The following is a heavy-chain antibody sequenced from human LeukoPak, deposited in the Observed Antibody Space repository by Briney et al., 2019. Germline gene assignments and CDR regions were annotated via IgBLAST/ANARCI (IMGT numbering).Heavy chain of an antibody. CDR2: IIPIFGTA. CDR3: ARTYYYDSSGYYPHYYYYYMDV. D-gene: IGHD3-22*01. Sequence: SVKVSCKASGGTFSSYAISWVRQAPGQGLEWMGGIIPIFGTANYAQKFQGRVTITADKSTSTAYMELSSLRSEDTAVYYCARTYYYDSSGYYPHYYYYYMDVWGKGTTVTISS. CDR1: GGTFSSYA. J-gene: IGHJ6*03. V-gene: IGHV1-69*06.